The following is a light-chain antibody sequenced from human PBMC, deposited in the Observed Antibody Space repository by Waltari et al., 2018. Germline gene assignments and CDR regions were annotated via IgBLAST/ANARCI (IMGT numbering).Light chain of an antibody. V-gene: IGKV1-39*01. CDR3: QQTYSPPWT. CDR1: NSISRN. J-gene: IGKJ1*01. CDR2: AAS. Sequence: DFQMTQSPSSLSASLGDRVTITCRASNSISRNLNWYLKRSGKAPNLLIYAASSLQNGVPSRFSGSGFGREFTLTIISLQPEDSATYYCQQTYSPPWTFGQGTTVEFK.